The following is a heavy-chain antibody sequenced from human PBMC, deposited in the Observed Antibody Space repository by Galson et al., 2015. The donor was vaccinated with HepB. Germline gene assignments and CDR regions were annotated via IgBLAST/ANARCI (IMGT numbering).Heavy chain of an antibody. D-gene: IGHD3-10*01. V-gene: IGHV3-43D*03. CDR2: ISWDGGST. CDR3: AKGGGGSGSYYPSHYFDY. Sequence: SLRLSCAASGFTFDDYAMHWVRQAPGKGLEWVSLISWDGGSTYYADSVKGRFTISRDNSKNSLYLQMNSLRAEDTALYYCAKGGGGSGSYYPSHYFDYWGQGTLVTVSS. CDR1: GFTFDDYA. J-gene: IGHJ4*02.